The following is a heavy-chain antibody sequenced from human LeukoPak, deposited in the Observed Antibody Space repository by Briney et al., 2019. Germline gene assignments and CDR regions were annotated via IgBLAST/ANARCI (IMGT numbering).Heavy chain of an antibody. CDR2: IDYSGST. V-gene: IGHV4-39*01. Sequence: SGTLSLTCTVSDGSISSSSSFWGWIRQPPEKGLEWIGSIDYSGSTYYNPSLKSRLTISTDTSKNQFSLKLSSVTAADTAVYYCARHRRGEPIDSWGQGTLVTVSS. D-gene: IGHD3-16*01. CDR3: ARHRRGEPIDS. J-gene: IGHJ4*02. CDR1: DGSISSSSSF.